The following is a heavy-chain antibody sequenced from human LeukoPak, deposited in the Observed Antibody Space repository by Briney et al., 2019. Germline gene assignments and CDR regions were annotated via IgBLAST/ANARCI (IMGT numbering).Heavy chain of an antibody. J-gene: IGHJ4*02. CDR3: TRDSSAYDWFFDY. CDR1: GGSFSGYY. Sequence: SETLSLTCAVYGGSFSGYYWSWIRQPPGKGLEWIGRISTSGSTNYNPSLKSRVTMSIDTSKNQFSLMMSSVTAADTALYYCTRDSSAYDWFFDYWGQGTLVTVSS. V-gene: IGHV4-4*07. CDR2: ISTSGST. D-gene: IGHD5-12*01.